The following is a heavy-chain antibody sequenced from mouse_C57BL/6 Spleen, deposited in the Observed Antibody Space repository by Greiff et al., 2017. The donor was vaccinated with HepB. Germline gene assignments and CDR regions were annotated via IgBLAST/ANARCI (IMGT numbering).Heavy chain of an antibody. CDR1: GYTFTSYW. J-gene: IGHJ3*01. CDR2: IDPSDSET. Sequence: VQLQQSGAELVRPGSSVKLSCKASGYTFTSYWMHWVKQRPIQGLEWIGNIDPSDSETHYNQKFKDKATLTVDKSSSTAYMQLSSLTSEDSAVYYCARGGYDHSWFAYWGQGTLVTVSA. CDR3: ARGGYDHSWFAY. V-gene: IGHV1-52*01. D-gene: IGHD2-3*01.